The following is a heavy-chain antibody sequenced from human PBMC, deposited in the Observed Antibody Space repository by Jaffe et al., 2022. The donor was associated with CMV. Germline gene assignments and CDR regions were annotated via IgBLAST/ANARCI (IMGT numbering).Heavy chain of an antibody. CDR2: ISYDGSNK. D-gene: IGHD3-10*01. J-gene: IGHJ6*02. CDR3: AKDSGGTMVRMDV. CDR1: GFTFSSYG. V-gene: IGHV3-30*18. Sequence: QVQLVESGGGVVQPGRSLRLSCAASGFTFSSYGMHWVRQAPGKGLEWVAVISYDGSNKYYADSVKGRFTISRDNSKNTLYLQMNSLRAEDTAVYYCAKDSGGTMVRMDVWGQGTTVTVSS.